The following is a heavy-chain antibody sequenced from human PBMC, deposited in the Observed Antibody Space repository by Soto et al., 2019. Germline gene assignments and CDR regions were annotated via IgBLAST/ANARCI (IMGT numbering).Heavy chain of an antibody. CDR3: TWSLVARDAFDE. Sequence: EVELSESGGGLVQPGGSLRLSCAASVFTFSTSVMSWVRQAPGKGLQWVSSISGSGDRTYYADSVKGRFTVSRDNSKNTLYLDMNTVTAADTALYYCTWSLVARDAFDEWGQGTMVIVSS. D-gene: IGHD5-12*01. CDR2: ISGSGDRT. CDR1: VFTFSTSV. V-gene: IGHV3-23*01. J-gene: IGHJ3*01.